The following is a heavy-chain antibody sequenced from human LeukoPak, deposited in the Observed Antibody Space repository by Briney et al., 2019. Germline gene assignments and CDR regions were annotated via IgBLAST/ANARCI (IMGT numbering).Heavy chain of an antibody. J-gene: IGHJ4*02. V-gene: IGHV4-59*12. CDR3: ARSDSSGYYYGY. CDR1: GGSISSYY. D-gene: IGHD3-22*01. CDR2: IYYSGST. Sequence: SETLSLTCTVSGGSISSYYWSWIRQPPGKGLEWIGYIYYSGSTNYNPSLKSRVTISVDTSKNRFSLKLSSVTAADTAVYYCARSDSSGYYYGYWGQGTLVTVSS.